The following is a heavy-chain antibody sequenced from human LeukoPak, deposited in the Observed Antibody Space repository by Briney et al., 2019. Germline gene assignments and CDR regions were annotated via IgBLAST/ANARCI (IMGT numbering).Heavy chain of an antibody. CDR2: MYYSGST. D-gene: IGHD4-17*01. V-gene: IGHV4-59*08. CDR1: GASISGYY. CDR3: ARMNGDYGFRNYFYYGLDV. J-gene: IGHJ6*02. Sequence: SETLSLTCTVSGASISGYYWNWIRQPPGKGLEWIGYMYYSGSTNYNPSFKSRVTMSGDTSKNESSLKLSSVTAADTAVYYCARMNGDYGFRNYFYYGLDVWGQGTTVTVSS.